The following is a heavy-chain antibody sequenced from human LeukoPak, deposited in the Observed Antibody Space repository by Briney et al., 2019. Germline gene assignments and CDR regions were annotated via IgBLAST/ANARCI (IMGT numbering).Heavy chain of an antibody. J-gene: IGHJ4*02. V-gene: IGHV3-66*01. CDR2: IYSGGST. D-gene: IGHD1-7*01. Sequence: PGGSLRLSCAASGFTISSSYMTWVRQAPGKGLEWVSLIYSGGSTDYADSVKGRFTISKDSSKNTLYLQMNSLRAEDTAVYYCARGTRPSLGYWGQGTLVTVSS. CDR3: ARGTRPSLGY. CDR1: GFTISSSY.